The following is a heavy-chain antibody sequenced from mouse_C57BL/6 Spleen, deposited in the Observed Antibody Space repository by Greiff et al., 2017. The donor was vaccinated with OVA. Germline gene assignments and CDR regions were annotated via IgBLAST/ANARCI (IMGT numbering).Heavy chain of an antibody. J-gene: IGHJ2*01. Sequence: QVQLQQSGAELVRPGTSVKVSCKASGYAFTNYLIEWVKQRPGQGLEWIGVINPGSGGTNYNEKFKGKATLTADKSSSTAYMQLSSLTSEDSAVYFCARSEIGITTVGGDYWGQGTTLTVSS. CDR3: ARSEIGITTVGGDY. D-gene: IGHD1-1*01. CDR1: GYAFTNYL. CDR2: INPGSGGT. V-gene: IGHV1-54*01.